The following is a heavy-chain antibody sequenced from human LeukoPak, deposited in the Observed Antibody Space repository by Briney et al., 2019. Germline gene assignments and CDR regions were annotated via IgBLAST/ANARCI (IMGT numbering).Heavy chain of an antibody. CDR1: GGSISSYY. V-gene: IGHV4-4*07. D-gene: IGHD4-17*01. CDR3: ARLGVDGDYGFDY. Sequence: PSETLSLTCTVSGGSISSYYWSWIRQPPGKGLEWIGRIYTSGSTNYNPSLKSRVTMSVDTSKNQFSLKLSSVTAADTAVYYCARLGVDGDYGFDYWGQGTLVTVSS. CDR2: IYTSGST. J-gene: IGHJ4*02.